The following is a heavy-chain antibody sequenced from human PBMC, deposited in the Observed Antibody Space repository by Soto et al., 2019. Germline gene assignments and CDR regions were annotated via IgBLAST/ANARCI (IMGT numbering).Heavy chain of an antibody. Sequence: SETLSLTCTVSGASIISYYWSWIRQPPGKGLEWIGYIYFRGTTNYNPSLKSRVTMSADTSKNQFSLKLNSVTAADTAVYYCARMNYYDTSGYPFDYWGQGMMVTVS. CDR2: IYFRGTT. CDR1: GASIISYY. CDR3: ARMNYYDTSGYPFDY. J-gene: IGHJ4*02. V-gene: IGHV4-59*01. D-gene: IGHD3-22*01.